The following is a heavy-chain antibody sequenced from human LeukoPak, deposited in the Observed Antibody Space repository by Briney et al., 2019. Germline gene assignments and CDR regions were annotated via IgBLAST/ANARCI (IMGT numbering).Heavy chain of an antibody. CDR3: AREKGTERGLNY. Sequence: ASVEVSCKTSGYTFTGYYMHWVRQAPGQGLEWMGWINPNSGDTKYAQKLQGWVTMTRDTSISTAYMELSRLRSDDTAVYYCAREKGTERGLNYWGQGTLVTVSS. CDR1: GYTFTGYY. D-gene: IGHD3-10*01. V-gene: IGHV1-2*04. CDR2: INPNSGDT. J-gene: IGHJ4*02.